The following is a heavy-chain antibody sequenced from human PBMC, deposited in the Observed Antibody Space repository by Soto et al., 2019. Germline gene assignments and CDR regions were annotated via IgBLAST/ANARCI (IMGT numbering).Heavy chain of an antibody. J-gene: IGHJ4*01. CDR1: GFTFSSYG. CDR3: ALGEGIAVAETCFDF. D-gene: IGHD6-19*01. CDR2: IWYEGSNK. Sequence: PGRSLRLWCAAAGFTFSSYGMHWVRQAPGKGLEWVAVIWYEGSNKYYADSVKGRFTISRDNSKNTLYLQMNSLRAEDTAVYFCALGEGIAVAETCFDFWGHGTLVTVSS. V-gene: IGHV3-33*01.